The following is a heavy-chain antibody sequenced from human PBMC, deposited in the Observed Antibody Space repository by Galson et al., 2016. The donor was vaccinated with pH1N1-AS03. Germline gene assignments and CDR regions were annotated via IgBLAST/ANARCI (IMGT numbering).Heavy chain of an antibody. Sequence: VKVSCKASGYTFTTYAMHWVRQAPGQRLEWMGWINADNGNTKYSQKFQGRVTITRDTSASTAYMELSRLRSEDTAVYYCARDYYDSSGYYVYFDYWGQGTLVTVSS. J-gene: IGHJ4*02. D-gene: IGHD3-22*01. CDR1: GYTFTTYA. CDR2: INADNGNT. V-gene: IGHV1-3*01. CDR3: ARDYYDSSGYYVYFDY.